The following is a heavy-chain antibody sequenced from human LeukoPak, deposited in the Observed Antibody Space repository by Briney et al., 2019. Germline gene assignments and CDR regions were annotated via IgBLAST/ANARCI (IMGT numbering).Heavy chain of an antibody. CDR2: ISGPGSST. Sequence: GGSLRLSCAASGFTFSNYAMSWVRQAPGKGLEWVSTISGPGSSTYSADSVKGRFTISRDNSKNTLYLQMNSLRAEDTAVYYCARAGGRSWFDLWGQGTLVTVSS. V-gene: IGHV3-23*01. CDR1: GFTFSNYA. J-gene: IGHJ5*02. CDR3: ARAGGRSWFDL.